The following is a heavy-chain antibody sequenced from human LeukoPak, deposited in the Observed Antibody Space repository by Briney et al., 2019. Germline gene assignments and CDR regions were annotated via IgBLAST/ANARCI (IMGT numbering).Heavy chain of an antibody. J-gene: IGHJ4*02. CDR3: ARGLRVYYDSSGYFDY. Sequence: PSETLSLTCSVSGDSISSSTYYWGWIRQPPGKGLEWIGTVDFHGSTYYNPSLKSRVTISVDTSKNQFSLKLSSVTAADTAVYYCARGLRVYYDSSGYFDYWGQGTLVTVSS. D-gene: IGHD3-22*01. V-gene: IGHV4-39*07. CDR1: GDSISSSTYY. CDR2: VDFHGST.